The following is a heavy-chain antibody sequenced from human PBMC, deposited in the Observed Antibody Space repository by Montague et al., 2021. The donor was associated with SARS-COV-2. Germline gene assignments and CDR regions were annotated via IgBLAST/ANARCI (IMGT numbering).Heavy chain of an antibody. J-gene: IGHJ5*02. D-gene: IGHD3-16*01. V-gene: IGHV4-59*11. CDR3: ERATSVGGAVSGFDT. CDR1: GGSISSHC. CDR2: INSNGGT. Sequence: SETLSLTCTVSGGSISSHCWSFIRQPPGKGLEWIGYINSNGGTNXNPPLRSRLTMSVDTSKNQFSLQLRSMTPAVTAVYFCERATSVGGAVSGFDTWGQGIMVTVSS.